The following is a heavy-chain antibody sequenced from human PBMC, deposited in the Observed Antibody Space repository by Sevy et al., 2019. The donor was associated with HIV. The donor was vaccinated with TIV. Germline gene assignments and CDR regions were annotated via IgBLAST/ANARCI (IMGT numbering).Heavy chain of an antibody. V-gene: IGHV1-18*01. J-gene: IGHJ6*02. CDR2: INTYNGNT. CDR3: ARDKSVQVIFGVVRYNYGMDV. Sequence: GPSVKVSCKASGYTLSSYGISWVRQAPGQGLEWMGWINTYNGNTKYAQKLQGRITMTTDTATSTAYMEVRSLRSDDTAVYYCARDKSVQVIFGVVRYNYGMDVWGQGTTVTVSS. D-gene: IGHD3-3*01. CDR1: GYTLSSYG.